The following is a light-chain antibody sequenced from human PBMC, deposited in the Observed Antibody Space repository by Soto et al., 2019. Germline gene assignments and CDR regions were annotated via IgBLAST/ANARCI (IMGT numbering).Light chain of an antibody. CDR2: KAS. J-gene: IGKJ1*01. Sequence: DIQMTQSPSTLSASVGDRVTITCRASQSISSWLAWYQQKPGKAPNLLIYKASSLESGVPLRFSGSGSGTEFTLTISSLQPDDFATYYCQQYSTYSWTFGQGTKVEIK. CDR1: QSISSW. V-gene: IGKV1-5*03. CDR3: QQYSTYSWT.